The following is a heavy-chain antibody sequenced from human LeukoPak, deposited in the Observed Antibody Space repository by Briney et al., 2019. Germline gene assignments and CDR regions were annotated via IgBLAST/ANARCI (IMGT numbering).Heavy chain of an antibody. CDR1: GFTFSSYA. CDR2: ISGSGGST. CDR3: AKDTGRPTDAITMEDNAFDI. V-gene: IGHV3-23*01. Sequence: PGESLRLSCAASGFTFSSYAMSWVRQAPGKGLEWVSAISGSGGSTYYADSVKGRFTISRDNAKNSLYLQMDSLRAEDTALYYCAKDTGRPTDAITMEDNAFDIWGQGTMVTVSS. J-gene: IGHJ3*02. D-gene: IGHD3-3*01.